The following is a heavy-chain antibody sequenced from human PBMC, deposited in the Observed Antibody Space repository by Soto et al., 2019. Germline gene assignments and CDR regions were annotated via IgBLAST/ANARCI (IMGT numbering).Heavy chain of an antibody. V-gene: IGHV4-59*01. CDR1: GGSIRTYY. Sequence: PSETLSLTCSVSGGSIRTYYWIWIRQPPVNGLEFIGYIYYMLSTSYDPSVKSRFTIARDRSKNEFSLRVSYLTAADTAVYYCAREATGGYKYFDLWGQGTLVTVSS. CDR3: AREATGGYKYFDL. J-gene: IGHJ4*02. D-gene: IGHD3-22*01. CDR2: IYYMLST.